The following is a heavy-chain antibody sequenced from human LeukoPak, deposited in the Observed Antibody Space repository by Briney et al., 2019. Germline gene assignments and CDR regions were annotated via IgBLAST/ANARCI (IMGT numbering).Heavy chain of an antibody. J-gene: IGHJ4*02. CDR1: GFTFSSYA. CDR3: AKDPSSGWYAPFDY. V-gene: IGHV3-23*01. CDR2: IRGSGGST. Sequence: GGSLRLSCAASGFTFSSYAMSWVRQAPGKGLEWVSAIRGSGGSTYYADSVKGRFTISRDNSKNTLYLQMNSLRAEDTAVYYCAKDPSSGWYAPFDYWGQGTLVSVSS. D-gene: IGHD6-19*01.